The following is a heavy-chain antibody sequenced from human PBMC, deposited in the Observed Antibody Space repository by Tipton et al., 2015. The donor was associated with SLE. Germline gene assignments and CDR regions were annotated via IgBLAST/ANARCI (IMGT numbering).Heavy chain of an antibody. CDR2: ISSSSSYT. V-gene: IGHV3-21*05. J-gene: IGHJ1*01. CDR3: AKGGVVVVVAATFAYFQH. D-gene: IGHD2-15*01. Sequence: SLRLSCAASGFTFSSYSMNWVRQAPGKGLEWVSYISSSSSYTNYADSVKGRFTISRDNAKNSLYLQMNSLRAEDTAVYYCAKGGVVVVVAATFAYFQHWGQGTLVTVSS. CDR1: GFTFSSYS.